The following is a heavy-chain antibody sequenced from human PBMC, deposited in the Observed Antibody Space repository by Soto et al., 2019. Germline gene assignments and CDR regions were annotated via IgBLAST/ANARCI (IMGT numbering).Heavy chain of an antibody. V-gene: IGHV4-39*01. D-gene: IGHD3-22*01. CDR3: ARHPSRVGQYYYDSSGYLDAFDI. CDR2: IYYSGST. Sequence: SETLSLTCTVSGGSISSSSYYWGWIRQPPGEGLEWIGSIYYSGSTYYNPSLKSRVTISVDTSKNQFSLKLSSVTAADTAVYYCARHPSRVGQYYYDSSGYLDAFDIWGQGTMVTVSS. CDR1: GGSISSSSYY. J-gene: IGHJ3*02.